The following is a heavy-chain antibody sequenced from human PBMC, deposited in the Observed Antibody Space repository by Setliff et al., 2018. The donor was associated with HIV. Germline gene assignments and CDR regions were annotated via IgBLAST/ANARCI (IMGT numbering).Heavy chain of an antibody. CDR2: ITTGSSFK. CDR1: GFSFASHS. D-gene: IGHD3-22*01. J-gene: IGHJ4*02. V-gene: IGHV3-21*01. Sequence: PGGSLRLSCAASGFSFASHSMNWVRQAPGKGPEWVSSITTGSSFKYHADSLKGRFTISRDDAENSLYLQMNSLGPEDTAVYYCAIGGGTGPYYYDSSGYEDYWGQGTLVTVSS. CDR3: AIGGGTGPYYYDSSGYEDY.